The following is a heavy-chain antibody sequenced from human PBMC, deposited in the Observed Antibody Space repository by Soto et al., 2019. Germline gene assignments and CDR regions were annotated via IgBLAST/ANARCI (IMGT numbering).Heavy chain of an antibody. CDR2: IYYSGST. D-gene: IGHD5-18*01. CDR1: GGSISSYY. CDR3: ARVGEGGCSYGSPKKWFDP. Sequence: QVQLQESGPGLVKPSETLSLTCTVSGGSISSYYWSWIRQPPGKGLEWIGYIYYSGSTNYNPSLKSRVTISVDTSKNQFSLKLSSVTAADTAVYYCARVGEGGCSYGSPKKWFDPWGQGTLVTVSS. V-gene: IGHV4-59*01. J-gene: IGHJ5*02.